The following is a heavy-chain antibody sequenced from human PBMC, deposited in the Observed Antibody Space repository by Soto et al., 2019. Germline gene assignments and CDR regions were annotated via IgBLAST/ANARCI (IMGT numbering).Heavy chain of an antibody. CDR1: GGTFSSYA. Sequence: GASVKVSCKASGGTFSSYAISWVRQAPGQGLEWMGGIIPIFGTANYAQKFQGRVTITADESTSTAYMELSSLRSEDTAVYYCASNPPLYSGSYYEEQNYWGQGTLVTVSS. D-gene: IGHD1-26*01. V-gene: IGHV1-69*13. J-gene: IGHJ4*02. CDR3: ASNPPLYSGSYYEEQNY. CDR2: IIPIFGTA.